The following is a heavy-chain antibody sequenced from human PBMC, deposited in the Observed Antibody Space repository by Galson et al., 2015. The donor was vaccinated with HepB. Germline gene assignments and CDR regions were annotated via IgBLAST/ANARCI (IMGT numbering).Heavy chain of an antibody. D-gene: IGHD6-13*01. Sequence: SLRLSCAASGFTFSRNSMNWVRQAPGKGLEWVSSISSSGSYIYYADSVKGRFTISRDNAKNSLYLQMNSLRAEDTAVYYCARWLSSNWYADYWGQGTLVTVSS. CDR3: ARWLSSNWYADY. J-gene: IGHJ4*02. V-gene: IGHV3-21*01. CDR2: ISSSGSYI. CDR1: GFTFSRNS.